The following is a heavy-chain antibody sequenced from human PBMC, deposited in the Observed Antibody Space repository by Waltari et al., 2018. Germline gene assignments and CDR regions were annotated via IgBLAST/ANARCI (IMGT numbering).Heavy chain of an antibody. CDR3: ARGGGGSYRAIFDY. V-gene: IGHV3-11*04. Sequence: GKGLEWVSYISSSGSTIYYADSVKGRFTISRDNAKNSLYLQMNSLRAEDTAVYYCARGGGGSYRAIFDYWGQGTLVTVSS. D-gene: IGHD1-26*01. CDR2: ISSSGSTI. J-gene: IGHJ4*02.